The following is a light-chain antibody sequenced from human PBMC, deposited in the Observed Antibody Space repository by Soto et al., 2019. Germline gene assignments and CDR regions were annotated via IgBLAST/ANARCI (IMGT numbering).Light chain of an antibody. CDR1: QSVDRSY. Sequence: EGVLTQSPGTLSLSPGERATLSCRASQSVDRSYLAWYQQRPGQAPRLLIYGASSRATGIPDRFSGSGSGTDFTLTISRLEPEDFAVYYCQQYNNWPPHTFGQGTKLEIK. J-gene: IGKJ2*01. V-gene: IGKV3-20*01. CDR2: GAS. CDR3: QQYNNWPPHT.